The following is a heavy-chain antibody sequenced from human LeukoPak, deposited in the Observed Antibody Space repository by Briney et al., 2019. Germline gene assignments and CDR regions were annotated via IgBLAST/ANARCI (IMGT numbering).Heavy chain of an antibody. Sequence: GGSLRLSCAASGFTFSNAWMSWVRQAPGKGLEWVGRIKSKTDGGTTDYAAPVKGRFTISRDDSKNTLYLQMNSLKTEDTAVYYCTTEGNYYDSSGATDAFDIWGQGTMVTVSS. D-gene: IGHD3-22*01. J-gene: IGHJ3*02. V-gene: IGHV3-15*01. CDR3: TTEGNYYDSSGATDAFDI. CDR1: GFTFSNAW. CDR2: IKSKTDGGTT.